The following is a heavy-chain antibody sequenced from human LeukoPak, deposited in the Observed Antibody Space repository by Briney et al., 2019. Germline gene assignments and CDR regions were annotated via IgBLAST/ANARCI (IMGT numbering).Heavy chain of an antibody. CDR3: ARLYGSGGYYAFDY. CDR1: GYTFTGYY. V-gene: IGHV1-2*02. D-gene: IGHD3-10*01. J-gene: IGHJ4*02. CDR2: INPNSGGT. Sequence: GASVKVSCKASGYTFTGYYMHWVRQAPGQGLEWTGWINPNSGGTNYAQKFQGRVTMTRDTSISTAYMELSRLRSDDTAVYYCARLYGSGGYYAFDYWGQGTLVTVSS.